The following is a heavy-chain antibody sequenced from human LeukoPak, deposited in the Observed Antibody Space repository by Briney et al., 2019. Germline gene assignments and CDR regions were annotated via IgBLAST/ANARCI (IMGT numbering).Heavy chain of an antibody. Sequence: PSETLSLTCAVSGFSMKSGDYWGWIRQPPGKGLEWIGSIYHSGNTYYNPSLKSRVTISVDTSKNQFSLKLSSVTTADTAVYYCASNQTYIYDSSGYKSRHDTFDIWGQGTMVTVSS. J-gene: IGHJ3*02. CDR1: GFSMKSGDY. D-gene: IGHD3-22*01. CDR2: IYHSGNT. CDR3: ASNQTYIYDSSGYKSRHDTFDI. V-gene: IGHV4-38-2*01.